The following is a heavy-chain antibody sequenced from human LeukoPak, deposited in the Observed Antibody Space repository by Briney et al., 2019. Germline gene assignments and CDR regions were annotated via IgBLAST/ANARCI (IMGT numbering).Heavy chain of an antibody. D-gene: IGHD2-2*01. V-gene: IGHV3-9*01. J-gene: IGHJ6*02. CDR1: GFTFDDYA. CDR2: ISWNSGSI. CDR3: AKGRYQLLHYYYYGMDV. Sequence: GGSLRLSCAVSGFTFDDYAMHWVRQAPGKGLEWVSGISWNSGSIGYADSVKGRFTISRDNAKNSLYLQMNSLRAEDTALYYCAKGRYQLLHYYYYGMDVWGQGTTVTVSS.